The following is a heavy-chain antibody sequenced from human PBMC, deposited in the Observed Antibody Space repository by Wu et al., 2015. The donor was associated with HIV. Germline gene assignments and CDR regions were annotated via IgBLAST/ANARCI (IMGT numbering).Heavy chain of an antibody. Sequence: QAQLVQFGADMKKPGSSVKSHLQGLWRRLHQLCGQLGATGPWTRAEWMGGINPLFGTTKHSQKFQDRLTFTTDESKTTAYMELSSLRSEDTAVYYCARNTDSVATSLYSLGVWGQGTTVTVSS. D-gene: IGHD5-12*01. CDR3: ARNTDSVATSLYSLGV. CDR2: INPLFGTT. J-gene: IGHJ6*02. CDR1: RRLHQLC. V-gene: IGHV1-69*05.